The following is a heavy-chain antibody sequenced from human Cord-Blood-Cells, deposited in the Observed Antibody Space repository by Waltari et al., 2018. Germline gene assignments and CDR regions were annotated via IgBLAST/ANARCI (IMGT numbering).Heavy chain of an antibody. D-gene: IGHD3-3*01. CDR2: ISAYNGNT. CDR3: ARDRDAYYDFWSGYYASLDY. Sequence: QVQLVQSGAEVKKPGASVKVSCKASGYTFTSYGISWVRQAPGQGLEWMGWISAYNGNTNYAQKLQGRVTMTTDTSTSTAYMELRSLRSDDTAVYYCARDRDAYYDFWSGYYASLDYWGQGTLVTVSS. J-gene: IGHJ4*02. CDR1: GYTFTSYG. V-gene: IGHV1-18*01.